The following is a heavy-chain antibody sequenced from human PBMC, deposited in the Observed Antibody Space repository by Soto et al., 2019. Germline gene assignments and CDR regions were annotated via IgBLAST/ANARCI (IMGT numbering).Heavy chain of an antibody. CDR3: ARTVLGSDLFADSFVDYYYYMDV. Sequence: SETLSLTCTVSGGSISNFYWSWIRQHPGKGLEWIGYVYYTGSTSYNPSLKRRVTFSADSSRGQFSLRLNSVTAADTAVYYCARTVLGSDLFADSFVDYYYYMDVWGQGTTVNVSS. D-gene: IGHD3-16*01. CDR2: VYYTGST. CDR1: GGSISNFY. V-gene: IGHV4-59*08. J-gene: IGHJ6*03.